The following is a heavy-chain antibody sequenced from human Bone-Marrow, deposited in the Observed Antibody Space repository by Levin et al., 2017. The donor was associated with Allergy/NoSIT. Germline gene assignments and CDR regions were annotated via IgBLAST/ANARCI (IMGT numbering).Heavy chain of an antibody. CDR2: ISDGGGST. V-gene: IGHV3-23*01. D-gene: IGHD6-19*01. J-gene: IGHJ4*02. CDR3: AKAFSGWPPGDY. CDR1: GFTFSSYA. Sequence: GESLKISCAASGFTFSSYAMSWVRQAPGKGLEWVSGISDGGGSTYYADSVKGRFSISRDNSKNTLYLQMNSLRAEDTAAYYCAKAFSGWPPGDYWGQGTLVTVSS.